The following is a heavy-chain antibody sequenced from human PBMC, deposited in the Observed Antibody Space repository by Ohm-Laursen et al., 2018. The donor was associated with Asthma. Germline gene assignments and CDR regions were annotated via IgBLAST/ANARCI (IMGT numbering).Heavy chain of an antibody. V-gene: IGHV3-30-3*01. Sequence: SLRLSCAAPGFTFSSYAMHWVRQAPGKGLEWVAVISYDGSNKYYADTVKGRFTISRDNSKNTIYLQMNSLRPDDTAVYYCARDVMEWYLPAFDFWGQGTLVTVSS. J-gene: IGHJ4*02. CDR1: GFTFSSYA. CDR3: ARDVMEWYLPAFDF. D-gene: IGHD3-3*01. CDR2: ISYDGSNK.